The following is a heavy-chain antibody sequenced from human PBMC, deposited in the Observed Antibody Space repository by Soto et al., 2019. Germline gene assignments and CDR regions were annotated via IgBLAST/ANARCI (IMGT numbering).Heavy chain of an antibody. Sequence: GGSLRLSCAASGFTFSNYAIHWVRQAPGKGLEWVAVIWNDGNNKNYRDSVKGRFTISRNNSKETLYLQMNSPRAEDTALYYCARDSEGVAVGEFGPRGQGTLVTVSS. D-gene: IGHD3-16*01. J-gene: IGHJ5*02. CDR3: ARDSEGVAVGEFGP. CDR2: IWNDGNNK. V-gene: IGHV3-33*01. CDR1: GFTFSNYA.